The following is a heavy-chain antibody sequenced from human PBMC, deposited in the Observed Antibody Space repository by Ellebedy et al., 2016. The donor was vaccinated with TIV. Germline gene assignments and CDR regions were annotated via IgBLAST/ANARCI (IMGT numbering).Heavy chain of an antibody. J-gene: IGHJ6*02. CDR1: GFTFNDYA. CDR3: VKDIGLRWLDSRGYYYGMDV. V-gene: IGHV3-9*01. CDR2: ISWNSGRI. D-gene: IGHD5-24*01. Sequence: SLKISCAASGFTFNDYAFHWVRQAPGKGLEWVSGISWNSGRIGYAGSVEGRFIISRDNAKNSLYLQMNSLRPEDTALYYCVKDIGLRWLDSRGYYYGMDVWGQGTTVTVSS.